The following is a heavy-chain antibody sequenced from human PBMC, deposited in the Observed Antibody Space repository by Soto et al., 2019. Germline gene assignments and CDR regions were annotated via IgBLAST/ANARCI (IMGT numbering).Heavy chain of an antibody. J-gene: IGHJ6*02. CDR1: GFTFSNYD. CDR3: ARVPTYYRPYYSYAMDV. D-gene: IGHD3-10*01. CDR2: ISSSGSTI. V-gene: IGHV3-48*03. Sequence: EVQLAESGGGLVQPGGSLRLSCAASGFTFSNYDMNWVRQAPGKGLVCVSYISSSGSTISYADSVKGRFTISRDNAKESLYLQMKSLRAEDTAGYYCARVPTYYRPYYSYAMDVWGQGTTVTVTS.